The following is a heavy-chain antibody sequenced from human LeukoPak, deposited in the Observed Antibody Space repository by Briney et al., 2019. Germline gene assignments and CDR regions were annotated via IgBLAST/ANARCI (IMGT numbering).Heavy chain of an antibody. CDR2: IYSGGST. V-gene: IGHV3-NL1*01. J-gene: IGHJ6*03. CDR3: ARDCGVLGYMDV. Sequence: PGGSLRLSCAASGFTFSSYGMHWVRQAPGKGLEWVSVIYSGGSTYYADSVKGRFTISRDNSKNTLYLQMNSLRAEDTAVYYCARDCGVLGYMDVWGKGTTVTVSS. CDR1: GFTFSSYG. D-gene: IGHD2-8*01.